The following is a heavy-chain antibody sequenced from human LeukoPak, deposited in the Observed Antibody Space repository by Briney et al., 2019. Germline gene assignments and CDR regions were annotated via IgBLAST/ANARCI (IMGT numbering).Heavy chain of an antibody. V-gene: IGHV3-23*01. Sequence: PGGSLRLSCAVSGFTFSGFWMSWSRQAPGKGLEWVSAISGSGGSTYYADSVKGRFTISRDNSKNTLYLQMNSLRAEDTAVYYCAKGKLRASYYDILTGYSQRYYYYYGMDVWGQGTTVTVSS. CDR3: AKGKLRASYYDILTGYSQRYYYYYGMDV. CDR2: ISGSGGST. D-gene: IGHD3-9*01. CDR1: GFTFSGFW. J-gene: IGHJ6*02.